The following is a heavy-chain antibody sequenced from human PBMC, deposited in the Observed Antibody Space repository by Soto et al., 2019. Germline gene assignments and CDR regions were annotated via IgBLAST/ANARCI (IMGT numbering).Heavy chain of an antibody. CDR1: GDSISATSYY. V-gene: IGHV4-39*01. CDR2: IYKNGGT. J-gene: IGHJ5*01. D-gene: IGHD3-3*01. CDR3: SRQDITVPNWFDS. Sequence: QLQLQESGPGLVKPSETLSLTCTVSGDSISATSYYWAWIRLPPGKGLEWIGSIYKNGGTYYNPSLRDQVTISVDTSENQFSLMLRSVTAADTSLYYCSRQDITVPNWFDSWGQGTLVTVS.